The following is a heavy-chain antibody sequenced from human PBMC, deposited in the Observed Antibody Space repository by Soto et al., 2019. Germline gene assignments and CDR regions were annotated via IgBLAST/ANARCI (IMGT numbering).Heavy chain of an antibody. CDR2: IIPIFGTA. V-gene: IGHV1-69*13. J-gene: IGHJ6*02. CDR1: GGTFSSYA. D-gene: IGHD6-13*01. CDR3: ARGRSIAAAGTWYYYGMDV. Sequence: SVKVSCKASGGTFSSYAISWVRQAPGQGLEWMGGIIPIFGTANYAQKFQGRVTITADESTSTAYMELSSLRSEDTAVYYCARGRSIAAAGTWYYYGMDVWGQGTTVTAP.